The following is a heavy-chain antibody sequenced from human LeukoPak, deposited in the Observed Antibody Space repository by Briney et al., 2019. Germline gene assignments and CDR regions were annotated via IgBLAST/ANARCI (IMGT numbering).Heavy chain of an antibody. J-gene: IGHJ3*02. Sequence: GGSLRLSCAASGFIFSDYYMGWIRQAPGKGLEWVSYISGSGSTIFYADSVKGRFTISRDNAKNSMHLQMNSLRAEDTAVYYCGRDFGLSGTKRSFGIWGQGTMVTVSS. D-gene: IGHD1-7*01. CDR1: GFIFSDYY. CDR3: GRDFGLSGTKRSFGI. CDR2: ISGSGSTI. V-gene: IGHV3-11*01.